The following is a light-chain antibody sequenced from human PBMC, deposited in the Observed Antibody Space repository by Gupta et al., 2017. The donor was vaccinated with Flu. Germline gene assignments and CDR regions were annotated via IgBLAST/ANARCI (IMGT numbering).Light chain of an antibody. CDR2: DAT. Sequence: DTQKTLSPSSLSASVGDRVTITCQASQDIRNYLKWYEQKPGRAPKLLIYDATDCETGDPSRFSGSGYGTYFPFTISSRQQEDIASYYFQQDGNLPPYTFGQGTKLEIK. J-gene: IGKJ2*01. CDR3: QQDGNLPPYT. V-gene: IGKV1-33*01. CDR1: QDIRNY.